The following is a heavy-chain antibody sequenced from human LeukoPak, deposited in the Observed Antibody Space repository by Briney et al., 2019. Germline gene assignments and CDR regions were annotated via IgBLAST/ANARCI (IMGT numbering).Heavy chain of an antibody. V-gene: IGHV4-61*02. CDR2: IYTSGNT. D-gene: IGHD3-10*01. Sequence: SETLSPTCTVSGGSISSGSYYWSWIRQPAGKGLEWIGRIYTSGNTNYNPSLTSRVTISVDTSKNQFSLKLSSVTAADTAVYYCARELYYYGSGSYFYDYWGQGTLVTVSS. J-gene: IGHJ4*02. CDR1: GGSISSGSYY. CDR3: ARELYYYGSGSYFYDY.